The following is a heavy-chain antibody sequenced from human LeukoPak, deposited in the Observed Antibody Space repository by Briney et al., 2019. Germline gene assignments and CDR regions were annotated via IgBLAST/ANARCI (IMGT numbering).Heavy chain of an antibody. J-gene: IGHJ6*04. Sequence: SETLSLTCAVYGGSFSGYYWSWIRQPPGKGLEWIGEINHSGSTNYNPSLKSRVTISVDTSKNQFSLKLSSVTAADTAVYYCARGRRRQGGWYSMGVWGKGTTVTVSS. CDR1: GGSFSGYY. D-gene: IGHD6-19*01. CDR2: INHSGST. CDR3: ARGRRRQGGWYSMGV. V-gene: IGHV4-34*01.